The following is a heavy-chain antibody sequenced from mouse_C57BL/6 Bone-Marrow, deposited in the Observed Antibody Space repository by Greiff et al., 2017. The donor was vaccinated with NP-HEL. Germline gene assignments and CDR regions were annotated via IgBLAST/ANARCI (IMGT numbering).Heavy chain of an antibody. CDR2: ISDGGSYT. J-gene: IGHJ3*01. CDR3: ASYDVWFAY. CDR1: GFTFSSYA. V-gene: IGHV5-4*01. D-gene: IGHD2-12*01. Sequence: EVHLVESGGGLVKPGGSLKLSCAASGFTFSSYAMSWVRQTPEKRLEWVATISDGGSYTYYPDNVKGRFTISRDNAKNNLYLQMSHLKSEDTAMYYCASYDVWFAYWGQGTLVTVSA.